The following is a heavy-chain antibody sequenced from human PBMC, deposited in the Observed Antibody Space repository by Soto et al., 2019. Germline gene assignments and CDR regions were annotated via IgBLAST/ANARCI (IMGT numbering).Heavy chain of an antibody. J-gene: IGHJ4*02. CDR3: ARAVYYDSRGYYYGTPSYFDY. D-gene: IGHD3-22*01. CDR2: INHSGST. V-gene: IGHV4-34*01. CDR1: GGSFSGYY. Sequence: PSETLSLTCAVYGGSFSGYYWSWIRQPPGKGLEWIGEINHSGSTNYNPSLKSRVTISVDTSKNQLSLKLSSVTAADTAVYYCARAVYYDSRGYYYGTPSYFDYWGQGTLVTVSS.